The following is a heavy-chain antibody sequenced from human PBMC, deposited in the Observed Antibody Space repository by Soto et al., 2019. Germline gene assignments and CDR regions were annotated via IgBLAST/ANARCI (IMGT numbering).Heavy chain of an antibody. V-gene: IGHV3-48*02. CDR1: GFTFSVYS. J-gene: IGHJ4*02. CDR3: ARLVEGHFDY. Sequence: EVQLVESGGDLVQRGGSLRLSCVASGFTFSVYSMNWVRQAPGKGLEWFSYITSDTKTIKYADSVKGRFTISRDNAKNSVYLQMNSLRDEDTAVYYCARLVEGHFDYWGQGTVVTVSS. D-gene: IGHD1-26*01. CDR2: ITSDTKTI.